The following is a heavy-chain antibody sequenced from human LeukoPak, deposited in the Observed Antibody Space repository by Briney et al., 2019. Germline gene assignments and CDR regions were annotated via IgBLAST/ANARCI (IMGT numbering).Heavy chain of an antibody. D-gene: IGHD1-1*01. V-gene: IGHV4-4*02. J-gene: IGHJ4*02. Sequence: SETLSLTCAVPGGSISSSNWWSWVRQPPGKGLEWIGEIYHSGSTNYNPSLKSRVTISVDKSKNQFSLKLSSVTAADTAVYYCARGVVTGTTPGTFDYWGQGTLVTVSS. CDR1: GGSISSSNW. CDR3: ARGVVTGTTPGTFDY. CDR2: IYHSGST.